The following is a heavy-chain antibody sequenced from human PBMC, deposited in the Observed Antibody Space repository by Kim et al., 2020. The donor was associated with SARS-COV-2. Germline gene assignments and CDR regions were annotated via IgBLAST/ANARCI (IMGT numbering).Heavy chain of an antibody. D-gene: IGHD4-17*01. CDR3: ARDKDHDYGDQYYYYYYGMDV. V-gene: IGHV3-7*03. CDR2: IKQDGSEK. Sequence: GGSLRLSCAASGFTFSSYWMSWVRQAPGKGLEWVANIKQDGSEKYYVDSVKGRFTISRDNAKNSLYLQMNSLRAEDTAVYYCARDKDHDYGDQYYYYYYGMDVWGQGTTVTVSS. CDR1: GFTFSSYW. J-gene: IGHJ6*02.